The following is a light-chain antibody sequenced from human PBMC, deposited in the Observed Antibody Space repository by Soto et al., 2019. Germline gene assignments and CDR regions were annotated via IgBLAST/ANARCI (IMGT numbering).Light chain of an antibody. CDR1: QTISSW. J-gene: IGKJ1*01. V-gene: IGKV1-5*03. Sequence: DIQMTQSPSTLSGSVGDRVTITFXASQTISSWLAWYQQKPGKAPKLLIYKASTLKSGVPSRFSGSGSGTEFTLTISSLQPDDFATYYCQHYNSYSEAFGQGTKVDIK. CDR3: QHYNSYSEA. CDR2: KAS.